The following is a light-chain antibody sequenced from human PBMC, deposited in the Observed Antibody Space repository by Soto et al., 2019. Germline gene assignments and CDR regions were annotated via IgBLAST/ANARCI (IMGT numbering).Light chain of an antibody. J-gene: IGLJ3*02. CDR3: YSAADNLGV. V-gene: IGLV3-27*01. Sequence: SYELTQPSSVSVSPGQTARITCPGDVLAKKYARWFQQKPGQAPVLVIYKDSERPSGIPERFSGSSSGTTVTLTISGAQVEDEADYYCYSAADNLGVFGGGTKLTVL. CDR1: VLAKKY. CDR2: KDS.